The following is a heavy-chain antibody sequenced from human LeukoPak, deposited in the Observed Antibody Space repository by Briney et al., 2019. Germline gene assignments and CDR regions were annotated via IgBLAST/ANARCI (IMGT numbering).Heavy chain of an antibody. CDR3: AGPWEGAFDI. CDR2: IFHSGSP. Sequence: PSETLSLTCTVSGGSTSTYDYYWSWIRQPPGKGLEWIGYIFHSGSPYYNPSLKSRVTISVDRSNNQFSLKLSSVTAADTAVYFCAGPWEGAFDIWGQGTMVTVSS. D-gene: IGHD1-26*01. J-gene: IGHJ3*02. V-gene: IGHV4-30-2*01. CDR1: GGSTSTYDYY.